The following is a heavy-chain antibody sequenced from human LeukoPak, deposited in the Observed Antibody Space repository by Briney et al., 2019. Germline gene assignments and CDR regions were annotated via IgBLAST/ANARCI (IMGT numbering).Heavy chain of an antibody. CDR2: INPDGTAT. Sequence: ASVKVSCKASGYSFSTHWMHWVRQAPGQGFEWMAIINPDGTATSHSQKFQGRLSMTRDPSTSTVYLELSRLTSEDTAIYYCTTAADQYFDYWGQGSLVAASP. CDR1: GYSFSTHW. J-gene: IGHJ4*02. V-gene: IGHV1-46*01. CDR3: TTAADQYFDY. D-gene: IGHD2-2*01.